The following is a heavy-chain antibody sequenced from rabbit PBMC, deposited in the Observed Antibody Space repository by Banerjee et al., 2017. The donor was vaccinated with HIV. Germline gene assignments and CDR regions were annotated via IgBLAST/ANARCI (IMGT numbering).Heavy chain of an antibody. V-gene: IGHV1S45*01. D-gene: IGHD8-1*01. CDR1: GFSFSNNYV. J-gene: IGHJ3*01. Sequence: QEQLVESGGGLVKPEGSLTLTCTASGFSFSNNYVMCWVRQAPGKGLEWIGCIYTGSSASIYYASWAKGRFTISKTSSTTVTLHMTSLTAADTATYFCARRDVGSGYGLDLWGPGTLVTVS. CDR3: ARRDVGSGYGLDL. CDR2: IYTGSSASI.